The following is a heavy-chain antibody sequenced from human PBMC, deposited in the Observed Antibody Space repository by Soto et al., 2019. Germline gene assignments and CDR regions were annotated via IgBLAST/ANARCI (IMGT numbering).Heavy chain of an antibody. CDR3: ARSPSPRSDTAMVTAFDS. J-gene: IGHJ3*02. D-gene: IGHD5-18*01. Sequence: QVQLQESGPGLVKPSQTLSLTCTVSGGSISSGDYYWSWIRQPPGKGLEWIGYIYYSGSTYYNPSLKSRVTIPVDTSKNQFSLKLSSVPAADTAVYYCARSPSPRSDTAMVTAFDSWGQGTMVAVSS. CDR2: IYYSGST. V-gene: IGHV4-30-4*01. CDR1: GGSISSGDYY.